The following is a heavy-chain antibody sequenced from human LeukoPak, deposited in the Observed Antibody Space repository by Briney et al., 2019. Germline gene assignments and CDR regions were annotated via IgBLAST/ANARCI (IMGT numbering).Heavy chain of an antibody. V-gene: IGHV3-13*04. D-gene: IGHD3-22*01. J-gene: IGHJ6*02. CDR1: GFTFSSYD. Sequence: PGRSLRLPCAASGFTFSSYDMHWVRQATGKGLEWVSAIGTAGDTYYPGSVKGRFTISRENAKNSLYLQMNSLRAGDTAVYYCARVLPLYYYDSSGYYKDYYYGMDVWGQGTTVTVSS. CDR3: ARVLPLYYYDSSGYYKDYYYGMDV. CDR2: IGTAGDT.